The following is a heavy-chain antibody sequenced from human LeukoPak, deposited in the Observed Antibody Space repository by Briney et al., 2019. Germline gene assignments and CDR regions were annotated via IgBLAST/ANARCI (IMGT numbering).Heavy chain of an antibody. CDR3: ARDRGRGADY. CDR1: GFTVSSNY. J-gene: IGHJ4*02. Sequence: GGSLRLSCAASGFTVSSNYMSWVRQAPGKGLEGVSVIYCGGSTYYADSVKGRFTISRENSKNTLYLQMNSLRAENTAVYYWARDRGRGADYWGQGTLVTVSS. V-gene: IGHV3-53*01. D-gene: IGHD3-16*01. CDR2: IYCGGST.